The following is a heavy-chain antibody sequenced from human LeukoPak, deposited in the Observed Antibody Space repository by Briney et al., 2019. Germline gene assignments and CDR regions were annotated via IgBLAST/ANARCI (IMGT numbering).Heavy chain of an antibody. V-gene: IGHV4-39*07. Sequence: PSETLSLTCTVSGGSISSSSYYWGWIRQPPGKGLEWIGSIYYSGSTYYNPSLKSRVTISVDTSKNQFSLKLSSVTAADTAVYYCARGNGYSGYDYPSDWFDPWGQGTLVTVSS. CDR2: IYYSGST. J-gene: IGHJ5*02. D-gene: IGHD5-12*01. CDR1: GGSISSSSYY. CDR3: ARGNGYSGYDYPSDWFDP.